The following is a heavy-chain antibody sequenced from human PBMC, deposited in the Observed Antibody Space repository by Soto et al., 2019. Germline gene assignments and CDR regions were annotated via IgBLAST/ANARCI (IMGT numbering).Heavy chain of an antibody. V-gene: IGHV3-74*01. J-gene: IGHJ6*02. CDR3: ARDPYDFWSGYYPGVYGMDV. CDR1: GFTFSSYW. CDR2: INSDGSST. Sequence: GGSLRLSCAASGFTFSSYWMHWVRQAPGKGLVWVSRINSDGSSTSYADSVKGRFTISRDNAKNTLYLQMNSLRAEDTAVYYCARDPYDFWSGYYPGVYGMDVWGQGTTVTVSS. D-gene: IGHD3-3*01.